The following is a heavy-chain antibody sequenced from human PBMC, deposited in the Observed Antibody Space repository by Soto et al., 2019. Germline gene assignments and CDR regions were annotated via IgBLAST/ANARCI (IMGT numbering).Heavy chain of an antibody. D-gene: IGHD6-19*01. CDR1: GFTFSSYS. CDR2: ISSSSSYI. Sequence: GGSLRLSCAASGFTFSSYSMNWVRQAPGKGLEWVSSISSSSSYIYYADSVKGRFTISRDNAKNSLYLQMNSLRAEDTAVYYCARDVPEQWRLVRPGAFDIWGQGTMVTVSS. CDR3: ARDVPEQWRLVRPGAFDI. V-gene: IGHV3-21*01. J-gene: IGHJ3*02.